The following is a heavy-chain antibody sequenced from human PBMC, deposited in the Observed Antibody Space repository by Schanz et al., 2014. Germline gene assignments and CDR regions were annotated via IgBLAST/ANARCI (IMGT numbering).Heavy chain of an antibody. V-gene: IGHV3-21*01. D-gene: IGHD3-16*01. Sequence: EQLVESGGGLVQPGGSLRLSCVGSGFIVSKYYMTWVRQAPGKGLEWVSSISSTSTYLYYADSVKGRFTISRDSARNSLYLQMSSLRAEDTAVYYCARGTPFLCDYWGQGTLVTVSS. CDR2: ISSTSTYL. CDR1: GFIVSKYY. CDR3: ARGTPFLCDY. J-gene: IGHJ4*02.